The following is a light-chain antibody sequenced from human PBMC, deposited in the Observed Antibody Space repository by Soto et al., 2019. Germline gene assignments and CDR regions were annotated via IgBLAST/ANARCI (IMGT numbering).Light chain of an antibody. V-gene: IGLV2-14*01. CDR2: EVK. Sequence: QSALTQPASVSGSPGQSITISCTGTSSDIGGYNYVSWYQQHPGKAPKLMIYEVKNRPSGVSNRFSGSKSGNTASLTIAGLQAEDEAEYYCTSYTDSITLYVFGTGTKVTVL. J-gene: IGLJ1*01. CDR3: TSYTDSITLYV. CDR1: SSDIGGYNY.